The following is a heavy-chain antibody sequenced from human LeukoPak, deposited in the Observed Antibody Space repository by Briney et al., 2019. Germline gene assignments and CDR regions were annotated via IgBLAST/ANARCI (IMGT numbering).Heavy chain of an antibody. J-gene: IGHJ4*02. V-gene: IGHV3-23*01. CDR3: AKEPDSSGYYYGTHFDY. Sequence: GGSLRLSWAASGFTFSSYAMSWVRQAPGKGLEWVSAISGSGGSTYYADSVKGRFTISRDNSKNTLYLQMNSLRAEDTAVYYCAKEPDSSGYYYGTHFDYWGQGTLVTVSS. D-gene: IGHD3-22*01. CDR1: GFTFSSYA. CDR2: ISGSGGST.